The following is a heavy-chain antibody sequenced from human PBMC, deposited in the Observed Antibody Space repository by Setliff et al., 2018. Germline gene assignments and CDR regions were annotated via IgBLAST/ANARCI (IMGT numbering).Heavy chain of an antibody. J-gene: IGHJ5*02. D-gene: IGHD3-10*01. CDR3: ATLSKYPYGSGSYMGIRWFDP. CDR2: VDPEDGET. V-gene: IGHV1-69-2*01. CDR1: GYTFTDYY. Sequence: ASVKVSCKASGYTFTDYYMHWVQQAPGKGLEWMGRVDPEDGETISAEKFQGRVTITADTSTGTAYMELSSLRSEDTAVYYCATLSKYPYGSGSYMGIRWFDPWGQGTRVTVSS.